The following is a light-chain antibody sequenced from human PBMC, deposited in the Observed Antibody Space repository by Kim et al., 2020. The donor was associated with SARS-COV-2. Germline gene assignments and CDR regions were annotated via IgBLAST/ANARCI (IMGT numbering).Light chain of an antibody. CDR2: GNR. J-gene: IGLJ1*01. V-gene: IGLV1-40*01. CDR1: ISNIGAGYY. Sequence: QRVTSSCTWSISNIGAGYYVHWYQQLPATAPKLLIYGNRNRPSGVPDRFSGSKSDTSASLAITGLQAEDEADYYCQSYDNSLSGYVFGSGTKVTVL. CDR3: QSYDNSLSGYV.